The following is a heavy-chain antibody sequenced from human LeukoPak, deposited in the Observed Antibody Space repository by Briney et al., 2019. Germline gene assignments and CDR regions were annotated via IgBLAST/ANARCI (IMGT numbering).Heavy chain of an antibody. D-gene: IGHD4-11*01. CDR1: GDSISSGGYS. Sequence: SQTLSLTCAVSGDSISSGGYSWSWIRQPPGKGLEWIGYIYHSGTTYYDPSLKSRVTILVDRSKNQFSLKLGSVTAADTAVYYCARVTTVTTFDYWGQGTLVSVSS. V-gene: IGHV4-30-2*01. CDR3: ARVTTVTTFDY. CDR2: IYHSGTT. J-gene: IGHJ4*02.